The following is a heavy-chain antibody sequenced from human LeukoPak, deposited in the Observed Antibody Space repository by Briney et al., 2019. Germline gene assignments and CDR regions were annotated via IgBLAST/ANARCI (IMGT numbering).Heavy chain of an antibody. CDR3: TKDNRVVVIGAFDI. J-gene: IGHJ3*02. CDR2: ISGSGAGT. V-gene: IGHV3-23*01. D-gene: IGHD3-22*01. Sequence: GGSLRLSCAASGFTFSSYAMSWVRQAPGKGLEWVSTISGSGAGTYYADSVKGRFTISRDISKNTLYLQMNSLRVEDTAIYYCTKDNRVVVIGAFDIWGQGTMVTVSS. CDR1: GFTFSSYA.